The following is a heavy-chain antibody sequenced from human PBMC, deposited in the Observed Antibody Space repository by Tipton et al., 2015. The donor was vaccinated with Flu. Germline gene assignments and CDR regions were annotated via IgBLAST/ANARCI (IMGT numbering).Heavy chain of an antibody. J-gene: IGHJ4*02. V-gene: IGHV3-7*01. CDR1: GFTFSDYW. D-gene: IGHD3-10*01. CDR2: IRQDGNER. Sequence: GSLRLSCAASGFTFSDYWMAWVRQAPGKGLEWVANIRQDGNERYYVDSVQGRFTISRDNAKNSLFLEMNSLRAEDTAVYYCVRKGFGDYWGQGTRVTVSS. CDR3: VRKGFGDY.